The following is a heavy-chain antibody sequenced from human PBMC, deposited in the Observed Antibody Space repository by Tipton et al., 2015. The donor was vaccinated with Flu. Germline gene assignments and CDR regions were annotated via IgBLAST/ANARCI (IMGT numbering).Heavy chain of an antibody. CDR1: GGSISSGSYY. CDR2: IYTSGST. Sequence: TLSLTCTVSGGSISSGSYYWSWIRQPAGKGLEWIGRIYTSGSTNYNPSLKSRVTISVDTSKNQFSLKLSSVTAADTAVYYCARVRSYYGSSGYYYAFDYWGQGTLVTVSS. D-gene: IGHD3-22*01. V-gene: IGHV4-61*02. J-gene: IGHJ4*02. CDR3: ARVRSYYGSSGYYYAFDY.